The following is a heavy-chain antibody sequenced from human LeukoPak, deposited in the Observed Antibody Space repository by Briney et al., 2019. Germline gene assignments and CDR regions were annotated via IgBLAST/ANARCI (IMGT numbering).Heavy chain of an antibody. V-gene: IGHV4-59*11. CDR2: IDHSGST. CDR3: ARDPSGYDYYFDY. J-gene: IGHJ4*02. D-gene: IGHD5-12*01. Sequence: SETLSLTCTDSGGSITSHYWSWIRQPPGKGLEWIGYIDHSGSTNYNPSLTSRVTISVDTSKNQFSLKLTYVTAADTAVYYCARDPSGYDYYFDYWGQGSLVTVSS. CDR1: GGSITSHY.